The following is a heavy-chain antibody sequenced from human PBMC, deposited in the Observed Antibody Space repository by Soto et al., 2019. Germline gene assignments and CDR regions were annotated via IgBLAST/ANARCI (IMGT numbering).Heavy chain of an antibody. J-gene: IGHJ6*02. CDR1: GCSISSYY. Sequence: SETLSLTCTVSGCSISSYYWSWIRQPPGKGLEWIGYIYYSGSTNYNPSLKSRVTISVATSKNQFSLKLSSVTAADTAVYYCARAMRGYSYGSFGMDVWGQGTTVTAP. V-gene: IGHV4-59*01. D-gene: IGHD5-18*01. CDR2: IYYSGST. CDR3: ARAMRGYSYGSFGMDV.